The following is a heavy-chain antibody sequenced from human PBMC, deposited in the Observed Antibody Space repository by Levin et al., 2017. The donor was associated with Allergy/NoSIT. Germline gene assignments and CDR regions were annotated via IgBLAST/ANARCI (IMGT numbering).Heavy chain of an antibody. Sequence: GESLKISCKASGYTFTSYYMHWVRQAPGQGLEWMGIINPSGGSTSYAQKFQGRVTMTRDTSTSTVYMELSSLRSEDTAVYYCARDPGLVDPWGQGTLVTVSS. J-gene: IGHJ5*02. CDR2: INPSGGST. V-gene: IGHV1-46*01. CDR3: ARDPGLVDP. CDR1: GYTFTSYY.